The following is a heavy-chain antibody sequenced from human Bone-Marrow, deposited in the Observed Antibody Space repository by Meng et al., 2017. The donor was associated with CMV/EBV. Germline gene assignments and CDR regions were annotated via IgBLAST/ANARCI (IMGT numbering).Heavy chain of an antibody. Sequence: GESLKISCAASGFTFSSYGMHWVRQAPGKGLEWVAVIWYDGSNKYYADSVKGRFTISRDNSKNTLYLQMNSLRAEDTAVYYCAKARKSSSWYWFDPWGQGTLVTGSS. CDR3: AKARKSSSWYWFDP. CDR1: GFTFSSYG. D-gene: IGHD6-13*01. J-gene: IGHJ5*02. CDR2: IWYDGSNK. V-gene: IGHV3-33*06.